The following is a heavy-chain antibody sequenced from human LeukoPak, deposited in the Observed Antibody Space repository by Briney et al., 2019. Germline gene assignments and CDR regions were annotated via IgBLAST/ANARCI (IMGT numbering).Heavy chain of an antibody. D-gene: IGHD3-10*01. J-gene: IGHJ3*02. CDR3: AKDSAFDAFDI. Sequence: GRSLRLSCAASGFTFSSYAMHWVRQAPGKGLEWVAVISCDGSNKYYADSVKGRFTISRDNSKNTLYLQMNSLRAEDTAVYYCAKDSAFDAFDIWGQGTMVTVSS. CDR1: GFTFSSYA. CDR2: ISCDGSNK. V-gene: IGHV3-30-3*01.